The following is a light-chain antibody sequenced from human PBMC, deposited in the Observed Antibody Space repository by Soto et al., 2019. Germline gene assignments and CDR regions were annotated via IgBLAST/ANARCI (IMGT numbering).Light chain of an antibody. V-gene: IGKV1-39*01. CDR1: QSISSY. J-gene: IGKJ4*01. Sequence: DIQMTQSPSSLSASVGDRVTITCRASQSISSYLNWYQQKPGKAPKLLIYAASNLQSGVPSRFSGSESGTDFTLTISSLPPEDFATYYCQQSYSTPLTFGGGTKVEIK. CDR2: AAS. CDR3: QQSYSTPLT.